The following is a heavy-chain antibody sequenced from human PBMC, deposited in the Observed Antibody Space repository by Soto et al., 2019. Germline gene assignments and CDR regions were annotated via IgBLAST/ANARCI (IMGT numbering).Heavy chain of an antibody. CDR3: ARVAAVAGPFDY. CDR1: GYTFTGYY. J-gene: IGHJ4*02. D-gene: IGHD6-19*01. Sequence: ASVKVSCKASGYTFTGYYMHWVRQAPGQGLEWMGWINPNSGGTNYAQKFQGRVTMTRDTSISTAYMELRRLRSDDTAVYYCARVAAVAGPFDYWGQGTLVTVSS. CDR2: INPNSGGT. V-gene: IGHV1-2*02.